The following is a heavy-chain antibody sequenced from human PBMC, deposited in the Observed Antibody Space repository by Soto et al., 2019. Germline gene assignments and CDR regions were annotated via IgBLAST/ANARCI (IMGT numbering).Heavy chain of an antibody. D-gene: IGHD4-17*01. Sequence: SVKVSCKASGGTFSIYSISCVGRARGQGREWMGGITPLFGSANYAQKFQGRVTITADESTSTAYMQLSSLRSEDTAVYYCAREGYGDYGKPFDYWGQGTLVTVSS. CDR2: ITPLFGSA. J-gene: IGHJ4*02. CDR1: GGTFSIYS. CDR3: AREGYGDYGKPFDY. V-gene: IGHV1-69*13.